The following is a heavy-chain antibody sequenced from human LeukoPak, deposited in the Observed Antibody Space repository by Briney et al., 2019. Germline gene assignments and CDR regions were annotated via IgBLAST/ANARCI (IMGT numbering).Heavy chain of an antibody. CDR1: GFTFSSYA. D-gene: IGHD3-9*01. CDR3: AKAEGYDILTGLDY. V-gene: IGHV3-23*01. Sequence: GGSLRLSCATSGFTFSSYAMSWVRRAPGKGLEWVSGIGASGGSTYYADSVKGRFTISRDNSKNTLYLQMNSLRTEDTAVYYCAKAEGYDILTGLDYWGQGTLVTVSS. CDR2: IGASGGST. J-gene: IGHJ4*02.